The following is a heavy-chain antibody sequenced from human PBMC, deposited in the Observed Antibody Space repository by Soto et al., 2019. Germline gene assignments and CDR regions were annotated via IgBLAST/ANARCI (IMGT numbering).Heavy chain of an antibody. CDR2: IKQDGSEK. CDR1: GFTFSSYW. V-gene: IGHV3-7*01. J-gene: IGHJ5*02. CDR3: ARSIAARLNWFDP. D-gene: IGHD6-6*01. Sequence: EVQQVDSGGGLVQPGGSLRLSCAASGFTFSSYWMSWVRQAPGKGLEWVANIKQDGSEKYYVDSVKGRFTISRDNAKNSLYLQMNSLRAEDTAVYYCARSIAARLNWFDPWGQGTLVTVSS.